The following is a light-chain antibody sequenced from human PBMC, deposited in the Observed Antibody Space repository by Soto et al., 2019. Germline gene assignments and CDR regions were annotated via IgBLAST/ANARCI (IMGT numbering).Light chain of an antibody. V-gene: IGKV3-20*01. J-gene: IGKJ1*01. CDR1: QSVSSAY. CDR2: AAS. CDR3: QQYGSSSTWT. Sequence: EIVLTQSPGTLSLSPGEIATLSCRASQSVSSAYLAWYQHKPGQPPTLLIYAASSRVTGIPDRFSGSGSGTDFPLKISRLEREDFAVYYCQQYGSSSTWTFGQGTKVEI.